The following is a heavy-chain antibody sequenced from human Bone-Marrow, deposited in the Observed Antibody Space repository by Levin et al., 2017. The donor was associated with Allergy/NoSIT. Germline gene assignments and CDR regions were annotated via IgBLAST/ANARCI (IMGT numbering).Heavy chain of an antibody. J-gene: IGHJ6*02. Sequence: GGSLRLSCAASGFTFRLYDMHWVRQAPGRGLEWVAFISNDGSKKYFADSVKGRFTISRDNSKNTLDLQLNGLRAEDTAVYYCANPHPLYYGTWGSGYGSDVWGQGTTDTVSS. CDR2: ISNDGSKK. V-gene: IGHV3-30*18. D-gene: IGHD3-16*01. CDR3: ANPHPLYYGTWGSGYGSDV. CDR1: GFTFRLYD.